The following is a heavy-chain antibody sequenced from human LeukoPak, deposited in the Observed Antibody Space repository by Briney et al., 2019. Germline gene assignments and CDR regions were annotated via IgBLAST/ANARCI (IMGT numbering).Heavy chain of an antibody. CDR1: GGPISSYH. J-gene: IGHJ5*02. Sequence: SSDTLSLTCTVSGGPISSYHWSWLRQPPGTGLEWIGYIYYSGSTNYNPSLKSRVTVSVDTSKDQFSLKLSSVTAADTAVYYCARGKVELNWFDPCGQGTLVTVPS. D-gene: IGHD1-26*01. V-gene: IGHV4-59*07. CDR2: IYYSGST. CDR3: ARGKVELNWFDP.